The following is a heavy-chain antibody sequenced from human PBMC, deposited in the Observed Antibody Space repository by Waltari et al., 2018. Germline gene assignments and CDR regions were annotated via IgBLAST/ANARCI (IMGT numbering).Heavy chain of an antibody. V-gene: IGHV4-39*01. CDR3: ARHWKRNGYRFDP. J-gene: IGHJ5*02. CDR2: MYYSGTT. Sequence: QLQLQESGPGLMKPSATLSPPCTVSGGSIRRSSYYWGWIRQSPGKGLEWIASMYYSGTTDYNPTLGGRVTISVDTSKNQFSLRRSSVTAADTSVYYWARHWKRNGYRFDPWGQGTLVTVSS. D-gene: IGHD5-12*01. CDR1: GGSIRRSSYY.